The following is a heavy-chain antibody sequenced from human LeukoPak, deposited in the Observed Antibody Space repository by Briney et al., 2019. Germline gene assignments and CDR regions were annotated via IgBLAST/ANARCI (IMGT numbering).Heavy chain of an antibody. CDR1: GFTFSSYW. CDR3: ARSLAYPDYGDYGENWFDP. V-gene: IGHV3-7*03. D-gene: IGHD4-17*01. CDR2: IKQDGSEK. J-gene: IGHJ5*02. Sequence: GSLRLSCAASGFTFSSYWMSWVRQAPGKGLEWVANIKQDGSEKYYVDSVKGRFTISRDNAKNSLYLQMNSLRAEDTAVYYCARSLAYPDYGDYGENWFDPWGQGTLVTVSS.